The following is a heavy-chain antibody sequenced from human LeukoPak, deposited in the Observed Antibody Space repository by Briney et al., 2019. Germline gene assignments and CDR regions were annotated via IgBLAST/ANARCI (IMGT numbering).Heavy chain of an antibody. D-gene: IGHD3-10*01. CDR3: ATPLRGFGELLLLTH. CDR2: INPNSGGT. CDR1: VYTFTGYY. Sequence: EASVKVSCKASVYTFTGYYMHWVRQAPGQGLEWMGWINPNSGGTNYAQKFQGRVTMTRDTSISTAYMELSRLRSDDTAVYYCATPLRGFGELLLLTHWGQGTLVTVSS. V-gene: IGHV1-2*02. J-gene: IGHJ4*02.